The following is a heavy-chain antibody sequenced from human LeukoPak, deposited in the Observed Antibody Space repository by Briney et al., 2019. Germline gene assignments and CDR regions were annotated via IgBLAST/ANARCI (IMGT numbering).Heavy chain of an antibody. D-gene: IGHD5-18*01. CDR2: ISSSGSTI. V-gene: IGHV3-48*03. CDR1: GFTFDDYG. Sequence: GGSLRLSCAASGFTFDDYGMSWVRQAPGKGLEWVSYISSSGSTIYYADSVKGRFTISRDNAKNSLYLQMNSLRAEDTAVYYCARSGYSYGHYYFDYWGQGTLVTVSS. J-gene: IGHJ4*02. CDR3: ARSGYSYGHYYFDY.